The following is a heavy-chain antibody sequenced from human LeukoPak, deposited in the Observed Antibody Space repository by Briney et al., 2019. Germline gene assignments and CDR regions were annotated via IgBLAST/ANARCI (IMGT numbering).Heavy chain of an antibody. D-gene: IGHD6-6*01. CDR1: GFTFSSYS. V-gene: IGHV3-21*01. CDR3: VRALGSSSADY. CDR2: ISSSSSYI. Sequence: PGGSLRLSCAASGFTFSSYSMNWVRQAPGKGLEWVSSISSSSSYIYYADSVKGQFTISGDNAENSLSLQMNSLRGEDTAVYYCVRALGSSSADYWGQGTLVTVSS. J-gene: IGHJ4*02.